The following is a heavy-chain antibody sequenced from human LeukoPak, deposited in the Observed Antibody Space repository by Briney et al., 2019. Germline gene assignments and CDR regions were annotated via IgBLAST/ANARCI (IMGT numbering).Heavy chain of an antibody. D-gene: IGHD2-2*01. V-gene: IGHV1-2*02. CDR2: INPNSGGT. J-gene: IGHJ4*02. Sequence: GASVKVSCKASGFTFTSFYMHWVRQAPGQGLEWMGWINPNSGGTNYAQKFQGRVTMTRDTSISTAYMELSRLRPDDTAVYYCARCPSSSKANDYWGQGTLVTVSS. CDR1: GFTFTSFY. CDR3: ARCPSSSKANDY.